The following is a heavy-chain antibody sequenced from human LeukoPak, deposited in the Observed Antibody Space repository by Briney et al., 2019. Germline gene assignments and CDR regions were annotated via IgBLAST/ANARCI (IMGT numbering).Heavy chain of an antibody. Sequence: SETLSLTCAVSGGSISSGGYSWSWIRQPPGKGLEWIEYIYHSGSTYYNPSLKSRVTISVDRSKNQFSLKLSSVTAADTAVSYCASGGSSGWSGEFDYWGQGTLVTVSS. CDR1: GGSISSGGYS. D-gene: IGHD6-19*01. V-gene: IGHV4-30-2*01. CDR2: IYHSGST. J-gene: IGHJ4*02. CDR3: ASGGSSGWSGEFDY.